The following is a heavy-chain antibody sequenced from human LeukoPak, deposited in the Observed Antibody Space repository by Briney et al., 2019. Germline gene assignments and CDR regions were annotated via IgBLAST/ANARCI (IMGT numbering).Heavy chain of an antibody. CDR1: GGSISSGSYY. D-gene: IGHD3-10*01. CDR2: IYYSGST. V-gene: IGHV4-39*07. CDR3: ARRNRRITMVRGVIMVWFDP. Sequence: PSETLSLTCTVSGGSISSGSYYWGWIRQPPGKGLEWIGSIYYSGSTYYNPSLKSRVTISVDTSKNQFSLKLSSVTAADTAVYYCARRNRRITMVRGVIMVWFDPWGQGTLVTVSS. J-gene: IGHJ5*02.